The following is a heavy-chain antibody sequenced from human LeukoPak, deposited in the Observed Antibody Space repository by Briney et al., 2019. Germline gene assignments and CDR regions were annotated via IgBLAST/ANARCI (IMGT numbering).Heavy chain of an antibody. CDR1: GFTFSDYY. V-gene: IGHV3-11*06. D-gene: IGHD1-26*01. CDR3: ARFPGIVGAHDY. J-gene: IGHJ4*02. CDR2: ISSSSSYI. Sequence: PGGSLRLSCAASGFTFSDYYMSWIRQAPGKGLEWVSSISSSSSYIYYADSVKGRFTISRDNAKNSLYLQMNSLRAEDTAVYYCARFPGIVGAHDYWGQGTLVTVSS.